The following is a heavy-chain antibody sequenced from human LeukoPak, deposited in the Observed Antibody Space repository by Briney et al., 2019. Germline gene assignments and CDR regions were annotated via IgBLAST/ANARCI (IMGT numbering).Heavy chain of an antibody. V-gene: IGHV3-23*01. J-gene: IGHJ1*01. CDR3: AKREEYDGFQH. D-gene: IGHD3-3*01. CDR1: GFTFSSYA. Sequence: GASLRLSCAASGFTFSSYAMSWVRQAPGKGLEWVSAISGSGGSTYYADSAKGRFTISRDNSKNTLYLQMNRLRAEDTAVYYCAKREEYDGFQHWGQGTLVTVSS. CDR2: ISGSGGST.